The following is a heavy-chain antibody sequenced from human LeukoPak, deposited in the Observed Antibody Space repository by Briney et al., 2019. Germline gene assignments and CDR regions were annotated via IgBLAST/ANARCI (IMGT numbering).Heavy chain of an antibody. J-gene: IGHJ5*02. D-gene: IGHD2-15*01. CDR2: IYTSGST. CDR3: ARAVNSGGSFDWFDP. V-gene: IGHV4-61*02. CDR1: GGSISSGSYY. Sequence: PSETLSLTCTVSGGSISSGSYYWGWIRQPAGKGLEWIGRIYTSGSTNYNPSLKSRVTISVDTSKNQFSLKLSSVTAADTAVYYCARAVNSGGSFDWFDPWGQGTLVTVSS.